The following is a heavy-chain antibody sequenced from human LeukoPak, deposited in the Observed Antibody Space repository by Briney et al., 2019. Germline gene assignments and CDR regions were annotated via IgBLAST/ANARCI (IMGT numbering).Heavy chain of an antibody. CDR2: IRSKAYGGTT. CDR3: TLYCSSTSCPPEPDY. CDR1: GFTFGDYA. V-gene: IGHV3-49*04. J-gene: IGHJ4*02. D-gene: IGHD2-2*01. Sequence: GGSLRLSCTASGFTFGDYAMSWVRQAPGKGLEWVGFIRSKAYGGTTEYAASVKGRFTISRDDSKSIAYLQMNSLKTEDTAVYYCTLYCSSTSCPPEPDYWGQGTLVTVSS.